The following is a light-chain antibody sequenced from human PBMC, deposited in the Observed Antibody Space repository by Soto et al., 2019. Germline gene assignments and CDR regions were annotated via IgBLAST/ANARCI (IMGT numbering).Light chain of an antibody. J-gene: IGKJ4*01. Sequence: EIVMTQSPATLSVSPGERATLSCRASQGIGDTLAWYQQKPGQTPRLLIYDTSIRATGVPARISGSRSGAEFTLTITSLQSEDFEVYYCQHYLNWPLTFGGGTKVESK. V-gene: IGKV3-15*01. CDR1: QGIGDT. CDR3: QHYLNWPLT. CDR2: DTS.